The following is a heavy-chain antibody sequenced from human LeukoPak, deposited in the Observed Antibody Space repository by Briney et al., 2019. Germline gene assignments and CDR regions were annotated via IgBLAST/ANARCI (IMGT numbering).Heavy chain of an antibody. CDR3: ARGTVGYFDY. D-gene: IGHD4-11*01. CDR2: INTNGGGT. CDR1: GYTFTGYY. V-gene: IGHV1-2*06. Sequence: ASVKVSSKTSGYTFTGYYMHWVRQAPGQGLEWVGRINTNGGGTNYAQRFQGRVTMTRDTSITTTYMELNRLRSDDTAVYYCARGTVGYFDYWGQGTLVTVSS. J-gene: IGHJ4*02.